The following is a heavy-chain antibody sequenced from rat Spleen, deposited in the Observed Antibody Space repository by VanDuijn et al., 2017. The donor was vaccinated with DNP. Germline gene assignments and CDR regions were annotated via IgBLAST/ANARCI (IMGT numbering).Heavy chain of an antibody. Sequence: EVQLVESGGGLVQPGGSLKLSCAASGFTFGDFYMAWVRRAPTKGLEWVAYIGSDGYAPYYGDSVKGRFTISRDNAKSTLYLQMNSLRSEDMATYYCIRWNSGHFDYWGQGVMVTVSS. D-gene: IGHD4-3*01. CDR2: IGSDGYAP. CDR3: IRWNSGHFDY. V-gene: IGHV5-22*01. J-gene: IGHJ2*01. CDR1: GFTFGDFY.